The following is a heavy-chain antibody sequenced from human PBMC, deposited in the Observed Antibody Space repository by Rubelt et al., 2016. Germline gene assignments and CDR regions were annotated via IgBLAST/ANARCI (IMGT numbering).Heavy chain of an antibody. D-gene: IGHD2-2*01. J-gene: IGHJ4*02. V-gene: IGHV1-2*06. CDR1: GGTFSSYA. Sequence: QVQLVQSGAEVKKPGSSVKVSCKASGGTFSSYAISWVRQAPGQGLEWMGRINPNTGDTNYAQKFQGRVTMTRDTSISTAHMALSSLRSDDTAVYFCARGAYSTYNPYEYWGQGTLVTVSS. CDR3: ARGAYSTYNPYEY. CDR2: INPNTGDT.